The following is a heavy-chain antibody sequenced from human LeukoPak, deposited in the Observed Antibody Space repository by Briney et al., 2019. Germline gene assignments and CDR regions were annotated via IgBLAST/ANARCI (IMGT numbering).Heavy chain of an antibody. D-gene: IGHD6-6*01. CDR2: IDWDDDK. V-gene: IGHV2-70*20. Sequence: SGPALVKPTQTLTLTFTFSGFSLSTSGMCVSWVRQPPGKALEWLALIDWDDDKYYSTSLKTRLTISKDTSKNQVVLTMTNMNPVDTATYYCARMYSSSDPNAFDIWGQGTMVTVSS. CDR3: ARMYSSSDPNAFDI. CDR1: GFSLSTSGMC. J-gene: IGHJ3*02.